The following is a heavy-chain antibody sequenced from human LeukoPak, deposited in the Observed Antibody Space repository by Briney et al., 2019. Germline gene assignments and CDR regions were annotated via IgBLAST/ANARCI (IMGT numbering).Heavy chain of an antibody. J-gene: IGHJ4*02. CDR3: ARDLLFSPARGYWDY. V-gene: IGHV1-18*01. D-gene: IGHD3-3*01. CDR1: GYTFTSYG. CDR2: ISAYNGNT. Sequence: ASVKVSCKASGYTFTSYGISWVRQAPGQGLEWMGWISAYNGNTNYAQKLQGRVTMTTDTSTSTAYMELRSLRSDDTAVYYCARDLLFSPARGYWDYWGQGTLVTVSS.